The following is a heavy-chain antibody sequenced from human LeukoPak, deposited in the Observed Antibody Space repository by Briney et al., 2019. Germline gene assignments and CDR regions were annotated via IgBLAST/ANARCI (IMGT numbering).Heavy chain of an antibody. D-gene: IGHD5-18*01. Sequence: PGGSLRLSCAASGLTFSSYWMHWVRQGPGKGLEWVSAINSDGSTATYADSVEGRFTISRDNAKNTLFLQMNSLRVEDTAVYYCARPGRGYSYGSFDYWGQGSLVTVS. J-gene: IGHJ4*02. CDR1: GLTFSSYW. CDR3: ARPGRGYSYGSFDY. V-gene: IGHV3-74*01. CDR2: INSDGSTA.